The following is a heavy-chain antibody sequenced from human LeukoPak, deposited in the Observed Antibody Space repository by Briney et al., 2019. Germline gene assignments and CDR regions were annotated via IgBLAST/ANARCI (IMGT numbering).Heavy chain of an antibody. Sequence: PSETLSLTCTVSGGSISSYYWSWIRQPAGKGLEWIGRIYTSGSTNYNPSLKSRVTMSVDTSKNQFSLKLSSVTAADTAAYYCAREKDYYDSSGSRGFDYWGQGTLVTVSS. J-gene: IGHJ4*02. CDR3: AREKDYYDSSGSRGFDY. CDR2: IYTSGST. D-gene: IGHD3-22*01. V-gene: IGHV4-4*07. CDR1: GGSISSYY.